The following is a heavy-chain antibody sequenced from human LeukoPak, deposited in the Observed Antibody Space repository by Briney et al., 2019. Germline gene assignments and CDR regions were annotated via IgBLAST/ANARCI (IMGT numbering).Heavy chain of an antibody. CDR2: IIPMSGTV. CDR1: VGNFNSYT. V-gene: IGHV1-69*05. Sequence: ASVKVSCKASVGNFNSYTVSWVRQAPGQGLDWMGRIIPMSGTVKYAQKFQGRVTITTDESTSTAYMELRSLRSEDTAVYYCATTDYWGQGTLSPSPQ. J-gene: IGHJ4*02. CDR3: ATTDY.